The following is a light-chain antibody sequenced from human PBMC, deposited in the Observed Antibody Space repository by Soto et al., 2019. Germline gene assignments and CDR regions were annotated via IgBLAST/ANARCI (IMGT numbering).Light chain of an antibody. CDR1: QDISNY. CDR2: DAS. CDR3: QQYDNLEFT. V-gene: IGKV1-33*01. J-gene: IGKJ3*01. Sequence: DIQMTQSPSSLSASVGDRVTITCQASQDISNYLNWYQQKPGKAPKLLIYDASNLETGVPSRFSGSGSSTDFTFTISSLQPEDIATYYCQQYDNLEFTFGPGTKVDIK.